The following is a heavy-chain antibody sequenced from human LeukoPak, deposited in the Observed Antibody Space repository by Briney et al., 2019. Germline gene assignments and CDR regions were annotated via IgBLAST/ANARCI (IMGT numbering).Heavy chain of an antibody. J-gene: IGHJ5*02. V-gene: IGHV3-48*03. D-gene: IGHD1-26*01. Sequence: GGSLRLSCAASGFTFSSYEMNWVRQAPGKGLEWISYIRSSGSTIYYADSVKGRFTISRDNAKNSLYLQMNSLRAEDTAVYYCARDGGGSYDWFDPWGQGTLVTVSS. CDR2: IRSSGSTI. CDR1: GFTFSSYE. CDR3: ARDGGGSYDWFDP.